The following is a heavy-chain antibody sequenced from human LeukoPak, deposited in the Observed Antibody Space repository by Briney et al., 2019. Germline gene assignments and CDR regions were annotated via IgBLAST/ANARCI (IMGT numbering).Heavy chain of an antibody. CDR2: ISSSSSYI. D-gene: IGHD6-6*01. Sequence: GGSLRLSCAASGFTFSSYEMNWVRQAPGKGLEWVSSISSSSSYIYYADSVKGRFTISRDNAKNSLYLQMNSLRAEDTAVYYCANLIAARYSRYYYMDVWGKGTTVTVSS. V-gene: IGHV3-21*01. J-gene: IGHJ6*03. CDR1: GFTFSSYE. CDR3: ANLIAARYSRYYYMDV.